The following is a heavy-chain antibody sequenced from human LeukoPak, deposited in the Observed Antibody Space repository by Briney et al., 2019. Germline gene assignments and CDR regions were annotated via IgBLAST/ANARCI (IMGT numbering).Heavy chain of an antibody. J-gene: IGHJ4*02. D-gene: IGHD5-18*01. CDR2: ISCDGSNK. CDR1: GFSISSFA. CDR3: ATAWGFTAMAQSYPLHHNDY. Sequence: WRSLRCSGSASGFSISSFARHWVRQAPGQGLEWLVVISCDGSNKEYTVSVKGRITISRDNSKNTLYLQMNSLKAEDTAVYYCATAWGFTAMAQSYPLHHNDYWGQGTLVTVSS. V-gene: IGHV3-30-3*01.